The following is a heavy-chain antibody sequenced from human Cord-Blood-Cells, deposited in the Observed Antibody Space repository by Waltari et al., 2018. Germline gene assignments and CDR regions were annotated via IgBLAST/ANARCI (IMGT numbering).Heavy chain of an antibody. V-gene: IGHV3-7*01. J-gene: IGHJ3*02. Sequence: EVQLVESGGGWVQPGGSLRISCAASGFTFSTFWLTWVCQAPGKGLEWVAKKKEEGSEKSYVDSVRGRFTISRDNAKNALYLQMNSLRAEDTAVYYCVGSGSYDAVDIWGQGTMVTVSS. CDR1: GFTFSTFW. D-gene: IGHD3-10*01. CDR2: KKEEGSEK. CDR3: VGSGSYDAVDI.